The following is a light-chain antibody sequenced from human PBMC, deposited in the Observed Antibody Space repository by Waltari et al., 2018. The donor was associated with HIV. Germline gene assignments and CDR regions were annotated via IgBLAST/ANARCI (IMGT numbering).Light chain of an antibody. CDR3: QQYYTPGPT. Sequence: DIVMTQSPHSLAVSLGERATINFRSSRTILYSAENRDCLAWYQQKPGQSPKVLIYWASTRASGVPDRFSGSGSGTNFSLTISALQSDDVALYYCQQYYTPGPTFGGGTKVEIK. CDR2: WAS. CDR1: RTILYSAENRDC. V-gene: IGKV4-1*01. J-gene: IGKJ4*01.